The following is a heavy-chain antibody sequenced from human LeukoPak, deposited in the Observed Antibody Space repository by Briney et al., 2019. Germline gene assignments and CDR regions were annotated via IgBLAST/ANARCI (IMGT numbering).Heavy chain of an antibody. J-gene: IGHJ4*02. D-gene: IGHD1-1*01. V-gene: IGHV3-30-3*01. CDR1: GFTFSSYA. CDR3: ARDRVRGTGTIGY. Sequence: GRSLRLSCAASGFTFSSYAMHWVRQAPGKGLEWVAAISYDGSNKYYADSVKGRFTISRDNSKNTLYLQMNSLRAEDTAVYYCARDRVRGTGTIGYWGQGTLVTVSS. CDR2: ISYDGSNK.